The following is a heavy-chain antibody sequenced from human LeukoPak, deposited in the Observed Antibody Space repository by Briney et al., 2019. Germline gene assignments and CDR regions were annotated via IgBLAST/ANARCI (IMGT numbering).Heavy chain of an antibody. CDR1: GFTLSHYA. Sequence: PGGSLRLSCSMSGFTLSHYAMSWVRQAPGKGLEWVSTIGGGGGSTDYTDSVKGRFTISRDNSKNTLYLQMNSLRAEDTAVYYCTRGATDWGQGTLVTVSS. CDR3: TRGATD. V-gene: IGHV3-23*01. CDR2: IGGGGGST. D-gene: IGHD5-12*01. J-gene: IGHJ4*02.